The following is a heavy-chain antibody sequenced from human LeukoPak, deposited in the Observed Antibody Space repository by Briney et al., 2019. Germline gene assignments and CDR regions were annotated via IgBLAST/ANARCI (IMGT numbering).Heavy chain of an antibody. Sequence: PSETLSLTCTVSGYSISSRYYWGWIRQPPGKGLEWIGSIYHSGNTYYNPSLKSRVTISVDTSKNQFSLKLNSVTAADTAVYYCARDSDSSTWYVGWFDPWGQGTLVTVSS. CDR1: GYSISSRYY. D-gene: IGHD6-13*01. V-gene: IGHV4-38-2*02. CDR3: ARDSDSSTWYVGWFDP. CDR2: IYHSGNT. J-gene: IGHJ5*02.